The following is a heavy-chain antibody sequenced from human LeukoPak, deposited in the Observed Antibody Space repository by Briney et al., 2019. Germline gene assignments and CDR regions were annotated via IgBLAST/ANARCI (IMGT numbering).Heavy chain of an antibody. V-gene: IGHV1-8*01. CDR1: GYTFTSYA. J-gene: IGHJ6*03. CDR2: MNPNSGNT. CDR3: AREGDSSGYYYNYYYYYMDV. D-gene: IGHD3-22*01. Sequence: ASVKVSCKASGYTFTSYAINWVRQATGQGLEWMGWMNPNSGNTGYAQKFQGRVTMTRNTSISTAYMELSSLRSEDTAVYYCAREGDSSGYYYNYYYYYMDVWGKGTTVTVSS.